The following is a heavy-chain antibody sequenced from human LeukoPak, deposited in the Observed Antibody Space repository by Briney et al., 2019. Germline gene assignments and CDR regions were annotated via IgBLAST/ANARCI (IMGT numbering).Heavy chain of an antibody. CDR3: ARDGKGRNRIGYYFDY. CDR1: GFTFSNYA. CDR2: ISSSGSTI. V-gene: IGHV3-48*03. Sequence: GGSLRLSCAASGFTFSNYAMSWVRQAPGKGLEWVSYISSSGSTIYYAASVKGRFTISRDNAKNSLYLQMNSLRAEDTAVYYCARDGKGRNRIGYYFDYWGQGTLVTVSS. J-gene: IGHJ4*02. D-gene: IGHD3-10*01.